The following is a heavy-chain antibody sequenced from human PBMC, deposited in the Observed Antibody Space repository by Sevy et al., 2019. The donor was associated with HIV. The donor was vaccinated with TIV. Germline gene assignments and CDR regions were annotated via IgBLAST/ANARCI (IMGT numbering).Heavy chain of an antibody. CDR3: ARDPGATAGPGEDYYYYGMDV. CDR1: GYTFTSYG. D-gene: IGHD6-13*01. V-gene: IGHV1-18*01. Sequence: ASMKVSCKASGYTFTSYGISWVRQAPGQGLEWMGWISAYNGNTNYAQKLQGRVTMTTDTSTSTAYMELRSLRSDDTAVYYCARDPGATAGPGEDYYYYGMDVWGQGTTVTVSS. CDR2: ISAYNGNT. J-gene: IGHJ6*02.